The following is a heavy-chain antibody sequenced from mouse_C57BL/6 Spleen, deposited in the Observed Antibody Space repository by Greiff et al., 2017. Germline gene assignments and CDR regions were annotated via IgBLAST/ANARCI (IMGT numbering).Heavy chain of an antibody. Sequence: QVQLKQSGPELVKPGASVKISCKASGYAFSSSWMNWVKQRPGKGLEWIGRIYPGDGDTNYNGKFKGKATLTADKSSSTAYMQLRSLTSEDSAVYFCASYSLDYWGQGTTLTVSS. D-gene: IGHD2-12*01. CDR1: GYAFSSSW. J-gene: IGHJ2*01. CDR2: IYPGDGDT. V-gene: IGHV1-82*01. CDR3: ASYSLDY.